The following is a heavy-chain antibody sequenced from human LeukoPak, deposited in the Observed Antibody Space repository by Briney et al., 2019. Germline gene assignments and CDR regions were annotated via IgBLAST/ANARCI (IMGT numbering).Heavy chain of an antibody. D-gene: IGHD6-19*01. J-gene: IGHJ4*02. CDR3: ARVSGGWYAVDY. CDR2: IYYSGNT. V-gene: IGHV4-31*03. Sequence: SETLSLTCSVSNGSISSGGYHWSWLRQHPGKGLEWIGYIYYSGNTYYNPSLKSRVTISVDTSKNQFSLKVNPVTAADTAVYYCARVSGGWYAVDYWGQGTLVTVSS. CDR1: NGSISSGGYH.